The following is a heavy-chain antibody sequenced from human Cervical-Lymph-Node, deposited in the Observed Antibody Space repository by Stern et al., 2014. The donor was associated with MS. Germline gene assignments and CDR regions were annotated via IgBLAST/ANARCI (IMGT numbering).Heavy chain of an antibody. CDR3: ARPGDSSRWYPYDY. V-gene: IGHV1-2*02. J-gene: IGHJ4*02. CDR1: GYTFTGYY. CDR2: INPNSGVT. D-gene: IGHD6-13*01. Sequence: QVQLVQSGAEVKKPGASVKVSCKASGYTFTGYYMHWVRQAPGQGLEWMGWINPNSGVTNYAQKFQGRVTMTRDTSISTAYMELSRLRSDDTAVFYCARPGDSSRWYPYDYWGQGTLVTVSS.